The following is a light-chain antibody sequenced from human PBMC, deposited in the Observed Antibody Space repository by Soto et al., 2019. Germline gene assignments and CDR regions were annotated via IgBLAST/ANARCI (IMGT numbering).Light chain of an antibody. CDR2: GAS. CDR1: QSVSSSY. Sequence: EIVLTQSPGTLSLSPGERATLSCRASQSVSSSYLAWCQQKPGQAPRLLIYGASRRATGIPDRFSGSGSGTDFTLTISRLEPEDFAVYYCQQYGSSITFGQGTRLEIK. J-gene: IGKJ5*01. V-gene: IGKV3-20*01. CDR3: QQYGSSIT.